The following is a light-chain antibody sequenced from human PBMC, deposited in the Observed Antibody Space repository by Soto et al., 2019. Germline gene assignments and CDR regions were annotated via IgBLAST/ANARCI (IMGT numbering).Light chain of an antibody. CDR2: DVT. CDR3: FSYAGSYTFYV. Sequence: SPLTQPRSVSGSPGQSVTISCTGTSSDIGGYYYVSWYQQHPGKAPNLMIYDVTKRPSGVPDRFSGSKSGTTASLTISGLQAEDEADYYCFSYAGSYTFYVFGTGTKVTVL. J-gene: IGLJ1*01. CDR1: SSDIGGYYY. V-gene: IGLV2-11*01.